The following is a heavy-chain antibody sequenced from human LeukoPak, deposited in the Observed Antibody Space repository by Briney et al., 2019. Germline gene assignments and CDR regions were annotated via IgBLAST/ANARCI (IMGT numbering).Heavy chain of an antibody. CDR3: AKSGIIQGYYFYYMDV. D-gene: IGHD5-18*01. V-gene: IGHV3-9*01. CDR1: GFTFDDYA. Sequence: GGSRRLSCAASGFTFDDYAMHWVRQAPGKGLEWVSGISWKSDRIGYADSVKGRFTISRDNAKNSLYLQMNSLRAEDTALYYCAKSGIIQGYYFYYMDVWGKGTTVTISS. CDR2: ISWKSDRI. J-gene: IGHJ6*03.